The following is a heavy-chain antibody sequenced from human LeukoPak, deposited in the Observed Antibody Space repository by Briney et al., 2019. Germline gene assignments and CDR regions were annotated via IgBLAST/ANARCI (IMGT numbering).Heavy chain of an antibody. CDR2: IIPIFGTA. V-gene: IGHV1-69*05. J-gene: IGHJ3*02. CDR1: GGTFSSYA. Sequence: SVKVSCKASGGTFSSYAITWVRQAPGQGLEWMGGIIPIFGTANYAQKFQGRVTITTDESTSTAYMELSSLRSEDTAVYYCARSHSGSYQAVHAFDIWGQGTMVTVSS. D-gene: IGHD1-26*01. CDR3: ARSHSGSYQAVHAFDI.